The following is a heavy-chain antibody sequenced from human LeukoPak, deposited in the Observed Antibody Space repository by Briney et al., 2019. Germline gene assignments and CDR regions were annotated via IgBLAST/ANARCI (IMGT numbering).Heavy chain of an antibody. CDR2: ISYRADTT. CDR1: GFTFSDFF. V-gene: IGHV3-11*01. J-gene: IGHJ4*02. Sequence: GGSLRLSCVASGFTFSDFFMSWIRQAPGKGLGWISFISYRADTTYYADSVKGRFTISRDNAKSSVFLQMNSLRVEDTAVYYCASGYRSGYHYWGQGTLVSVSS. CDR3: ASGYRSGYHY. D-gene: IGHD2-8*02.